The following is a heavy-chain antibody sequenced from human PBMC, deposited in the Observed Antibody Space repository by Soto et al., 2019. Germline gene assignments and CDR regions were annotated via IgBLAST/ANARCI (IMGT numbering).Heavy chain of an antibody. CDR1: GFTFSSYW. Sequence: PGGSLRLSCAASGFTFSSYWMSWVRQAPGKGLEWVANIKQDGSEKYYVDSVKGRFTISRDNAKNSLYLQMNSLRAEDTAVYYCARRCSSTSCYHAFDIWGQGTMVTVS. CDR3: ARRCSSTSCYHAFDI. CDR2: IKQDGSEK. D-gene: IGHD2-2*01. V-gene: IGHV3-7*01. J-gene: IGHJ3*02.